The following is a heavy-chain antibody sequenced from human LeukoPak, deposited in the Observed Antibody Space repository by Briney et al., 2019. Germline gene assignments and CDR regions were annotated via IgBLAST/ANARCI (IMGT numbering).Heavy chain of an antibody. Sequence: GGSLRLSCAASGFTFSDYYMSWIRQAPGKGLEWVSAISGSGGSTYYADSVKGRFTISRDNSKNTLYLQMNSLRAEDTAVYYCAKEPSGWTSYWGQGTLVTVSS. V-gene: IGHV3-23*01. D-gene: IGHD6-19*01. J-gene: IGHJ4*02. CDR1: GFTFSDYY. CDR2: ISGSGGST. CDR3: AKEPSGWTSY.